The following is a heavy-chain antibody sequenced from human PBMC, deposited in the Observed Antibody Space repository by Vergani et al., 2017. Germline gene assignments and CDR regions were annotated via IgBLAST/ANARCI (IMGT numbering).Heavy chain of an antibody. V-gene: IGHV4-61*02. Sequence: QVQLQESGPGLVKPSQTLSLTCTVSGGSISSGSYYWSWIRQPAGKGLEWIGRIYTSGSTNYNPSLKSRVTISVDTSKNQFSLKLSSVTAADTAVYYCARGKVLRYFDWLPSGFDPWGQGTLVTVSS. CDR1: GGSISSGSYY. CDR3: ARGKVLRYFDWLPSGFDP. CDR2: IYTSGST. D-gene: IGHD3-9*01. J-gene: IGHJ5*02.